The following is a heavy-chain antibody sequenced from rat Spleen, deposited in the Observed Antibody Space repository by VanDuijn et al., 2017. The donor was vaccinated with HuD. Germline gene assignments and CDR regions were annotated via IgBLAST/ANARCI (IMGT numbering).Heavy chain of an antibody. CDR2: ITSGGSNT. CDR3: ARQHYYVDYGLLPPFDY. V-gene: IGHV5-25*01. Sequence: EVQLVESGGGLVQPGRSLKLSCAASGFTFSNYYMAWVRQAPKKGLEWVATITSGGSNTYYPDSVKGRFTISRDNAKSSLYLQMDSLRSEDTDTDYWARQHYYVDYGLLPPFDYWGQGVMVTVSS. CDR1: GFTFSNYY. J-gene: IGHJ2*01. D-gene: IGHD1-6*01.